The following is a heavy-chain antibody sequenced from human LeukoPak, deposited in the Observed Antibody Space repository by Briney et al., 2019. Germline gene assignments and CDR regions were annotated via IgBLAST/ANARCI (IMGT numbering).Heavy chain of an antibody. CDR2: IKQDGSDK. Sequence: GGSLRLSCAASRFTFSSYWMSWVRQAPGKGLEWVANIKQDGSDKYYVDSVKGRFTISRDNAKNSLYLQMNSLRAEDTAVYYCARDGVFDYWGQGTLVTVSS. CDR3: ARDGVFDY. CDR1: RFTFSSYW. V-gene: IGHV3-7*01. J-gene: IGHJ4*02.